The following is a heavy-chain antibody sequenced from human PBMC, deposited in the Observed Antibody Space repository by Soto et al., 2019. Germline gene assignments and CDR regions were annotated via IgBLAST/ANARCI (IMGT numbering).Heavy chain of an antibody. J-gene: IGHJ4*02. V-gene: IGHV2-5*02. CDR1: GFSLSTSGVG. CDR3: ARHMTTNGYFDY. Sequence: QITLKESGPTLVKPTQTLTLTCTFSGFSLSTSGVGVGWIRQPPGKALEWLALIYWDDDKRYSPSLKSRLTITTDTSKNPVVLTMTNMAPVDTAKYYWARHMTTNGYFDYWGQGTLVTVSS. CDR2: IYWDDDK. D-gene: IGHD4-17*01.